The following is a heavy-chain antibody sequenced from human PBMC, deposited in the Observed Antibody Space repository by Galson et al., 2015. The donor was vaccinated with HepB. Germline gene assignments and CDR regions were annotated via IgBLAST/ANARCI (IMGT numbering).Heavy chain of an antibody. D-gene: IGHD2-21*02. CDR2: IGGSGGST. CDR3: ARVDIVVVTATPGAFDI. CDR1: GFTFSSYA. Sequence: SLRLSCAASGFTFSSYAMSWVRQAPGKGLEWVSAIGGSGGSTYYADSVKGRFTISRDNSKNTLYLQMNSLRAEDTAVYYCARVDIVVVTATPGAFDIWGQGTMVTVSS. V-gene: IGHV3-23*01. J-gene: IGHJ3*02.